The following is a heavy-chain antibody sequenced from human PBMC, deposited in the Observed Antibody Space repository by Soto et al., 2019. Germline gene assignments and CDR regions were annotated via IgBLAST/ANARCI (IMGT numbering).Heavy chain of an antibody. Sequence: EVQLLESGGGLVQPGGSLRLSCAASGFTFSSYAMSWVRQAPGKGLEWVSAISGSGGSTYYADSVKGRFTISRDNSKKKLYLQMNSLRGEDTAVYYCAKDLVLSWSYCGGDCYSGGVDYWGQGTLVTVSS. V-gene: IGHV3-23*01. CDR3: AKDLVLSWSYCGGDCYSGGVDY. CDR1: GFTFSSYA. CDR2: ISGSGGST. D-gene: IGHD2-21*02. J-gene: IGHJ4*02.